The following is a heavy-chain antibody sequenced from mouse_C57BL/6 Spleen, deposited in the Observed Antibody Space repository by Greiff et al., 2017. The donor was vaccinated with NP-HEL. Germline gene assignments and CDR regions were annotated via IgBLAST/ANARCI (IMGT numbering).Heavy chain of an antibody. CDR1: GYTFTSYW. V-gene: IGHV1-55*01. Sequence: QVQLQQPGAELVKPGASVKMSCKASGYTFTSYWITWVKQRPGQGLEWIGDIYPGSGSTNYNEKFKSKATLTVDTSSSTAYMQLSSLTSEDSAVYYCARAEDCDYDGRGPWFAYWGQGTLVTVSA. D-gene: IGHD2-4*01. J-gene: IGHJ3*01. CDR2: IYPGSGST. CDR3: ARAEDCDYDGRGPWFAY.